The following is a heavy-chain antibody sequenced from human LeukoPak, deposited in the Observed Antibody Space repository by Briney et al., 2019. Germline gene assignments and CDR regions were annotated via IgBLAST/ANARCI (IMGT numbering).Heavy chain of an antibody. J-gene: IGHJ4*02. V-gene: IGHV3-53*05. CDR2: IYSGGST. D-gene: IGHD3-16*01. CDR3: AKDPTNWGNYGYFDY. CDR1: GFTVSSTY. Sequence: GGSLRLSCAASGFTVSSTYMSWVRQAPGEGLEWVSVIYSGGSTYYADSVRGRFTISRDNSKNMLYVQMNSLRPEDTAVYYCAKDPTNWGNYGYFDYWGQGTLVTVSS.